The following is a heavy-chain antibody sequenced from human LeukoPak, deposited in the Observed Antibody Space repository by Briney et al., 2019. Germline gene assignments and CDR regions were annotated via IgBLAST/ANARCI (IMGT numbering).Heavy chain of an antibody. CDR3: ASQYCSGGSCYRGGFDY. V-gene: IGHV4-34*01. Sequence: SETLSLTCAVYGGSFSGYYWSWIRQPPGKGLEWIGEINHSGSTNYNPSLKSRVTMSVDTSKNQFSLKLSSVTAADTAVYYCASQYCSGGSCYRGGFDYWGQGTLVTVSS. J-gene: IGHJ4*02. D-gene: IGHD2-15*01. CDR1: GGSFSGYY. CDR2: INHSGST.